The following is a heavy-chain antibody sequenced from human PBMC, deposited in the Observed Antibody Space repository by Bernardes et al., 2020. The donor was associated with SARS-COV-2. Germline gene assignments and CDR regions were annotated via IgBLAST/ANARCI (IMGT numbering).Heavy chain of an antibody. CDR2: INLGGST. J-gene: IGHJ5*02. D-gene: IGHD2-2*01. CDR1: DSSVTYY. CDR3: ARGGSPRWGSTSCYSCDSGYWFHP. Sequence: SETLSLTCGVHDSSVTYYYSWIRQAPGNGLEWIGQINLGGSTNYSPSLESRVTILVDTSKNLFSLKVTPVTAADTAVYYCARGGSPRWGSTSCYSCDSGYWFHPWGQGTLVTVSS. V-gene: IGHV4-34*01.